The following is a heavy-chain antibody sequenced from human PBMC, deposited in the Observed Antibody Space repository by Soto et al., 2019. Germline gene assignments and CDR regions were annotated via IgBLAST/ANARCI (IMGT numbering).Heavy chain of an antibody. CDR2: IYYSGST. Sequence: LSLTCTVSGGSISSYYWSWIRQPPGKGLEWIGYIYYSGSTNYNPSLKSRVTISVDTSKNQFSLKLSSVTAADTAVYYCARMAIVATRELDYWGQGTLVTVSS. D-gene: IGHD5-12*01. CDR1: GGSISSYY. V-gene: IGHV4-59*01. CDR3: ARMAIVATRELDY. J-gene: IGHJ4*02.